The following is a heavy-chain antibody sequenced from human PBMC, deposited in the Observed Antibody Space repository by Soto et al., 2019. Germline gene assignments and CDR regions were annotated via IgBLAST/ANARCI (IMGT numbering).Heavy chain of an antibody. CDR2: IVVGSGNT. Sequence: ASVKVSCKASGFTFTSSAVQRVRQARGQRLEWIGWIVVGSGNTNYAQKFQERVTITRDMSTSTAYMELSSLRSEDTAVYYCAAGFGGDGFWSGYPIDYWGQGTLVTVSS. CDR3: AAGFGGDGFWSGYPIDY. J-gene: IGHJ4*02. D-gene: IGHD3-3*01. CDR1: GFTFTSSA. V-gene: IGHV1-58*01.